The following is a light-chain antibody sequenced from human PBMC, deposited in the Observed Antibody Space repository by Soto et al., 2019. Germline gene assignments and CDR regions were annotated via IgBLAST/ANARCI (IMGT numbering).Light chain of an antibody. J-gene: IGKJ4*01. CDR2: AAS. V-gene: IGKV1-39*01. Sequence: EIQMTQSSSSMSASLGDRITITCVASQSISSYLNWYQHKPGKAPKLLIYAASSFQSGVPSRLIGSESGTDFTLTISSLQPEDFATYYCQQTYSAPLTFGGGTKVDIK. CDR1: QSISSY. CDR3: QQTYSAPLT.